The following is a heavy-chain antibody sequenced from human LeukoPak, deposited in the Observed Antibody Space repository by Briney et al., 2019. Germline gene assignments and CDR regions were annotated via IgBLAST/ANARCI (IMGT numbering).Heavy chain of an antibody. CDR1: GFTFSSYS. J-gene: IGHJ5*02. Sequence: GGSLRLSCAASGFTFSSYSMNWVRQAPGKGLEWVSSISSSSSYIYYADSVKGRFTISRDNAKNSLYLQMNSLRAEGTAVYYCARDFDNYYDSSGYYKLYNWFDPWGQGTLVSVSS. V-gene: IGHV3-21*01. D-gene: IGHD3-22*01. CDR3: ARDFDNYYDSSGYYKLYNWFDP. CDR2: ISSSSSYI.